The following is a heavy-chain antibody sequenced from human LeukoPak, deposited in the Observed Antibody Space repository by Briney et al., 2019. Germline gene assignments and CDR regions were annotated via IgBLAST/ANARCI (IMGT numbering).Heavy chain of an antibody. Sequence: GGSLTLSCSASGFTFNNYAMMWLGQAPGKGREWVSAISGSVGNKYHADSVKGRFTISRDNTKDTLYLQMQSLKAQDTALYYCAKGGVGGGRDYWGEGTLVTVSS. V-gene: IGHV3-23*01. CDR3: AKGGVGGGRDY. D-gene: IGHD3-10*01. CDR2: ISGSVGNK. CDR1: GFTFNNYA. J-gene: IGHJ4*02.